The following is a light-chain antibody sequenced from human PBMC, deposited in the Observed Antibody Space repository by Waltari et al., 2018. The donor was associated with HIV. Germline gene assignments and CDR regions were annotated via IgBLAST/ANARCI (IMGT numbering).Light chain of an antibody. CDR3: QESCTAPRPGA. V-gene: IGKV1-39*01. CDR1: QTINRY. Sequence: DIQMIQSPSSLSASVGDRVSITCRASQTINRYLNWYQQKSGTAPKLLIYSTSTLQSGVPSRFSGSGSGTDFTLTINGMQPEDFATYYCQESCTAPRPGAFGGGTKVEIK. J-gene: IGKJ4*01. CDR2: STS.